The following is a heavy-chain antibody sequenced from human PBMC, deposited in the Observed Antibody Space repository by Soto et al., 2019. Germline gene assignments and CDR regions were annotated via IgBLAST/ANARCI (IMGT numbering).Heavy chain of an antibody. Sequence: GGSLRLSCAASGFTFSSYWMSWVRQAPGKGLEWVANIKQDGSEKYYVDSVKGRFTISRDNAKNSLYLQMNSLRAEDTAVYYCARVSQYEDFWSGYSYGMDVWGQGTTVTVSS. CDR1: GFTFSSYW. CDR2: IKQDGSEK. V-gene: IGHV3-7*05. CDR3: ARVSQYEDFWSGYSYGMDV. D-gene: IGHD3-3*01. J-gene: IGHJ6*02.